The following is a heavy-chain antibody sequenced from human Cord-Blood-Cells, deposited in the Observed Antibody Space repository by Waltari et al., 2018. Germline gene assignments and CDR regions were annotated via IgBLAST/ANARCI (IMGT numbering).Heavy chain of an antibody. J-gene: IGHJ4*02. V-gene: IGHV4-34*01. Sequence: QVQLQPWGAGLLTPSETLPLTCAAYGGSFRGPYWRWIRQPPGKGLEWIGEINHSGSTNYNPSLKSRVTISVDTSKNQFSLKLSSVTAADTAVYYCASRGTGIDYWGQGTLVTVSS. CDR3: ASRGTGIDY. CDR2: INHSGST. CDR1: GGSFRGPY. D-gene: IGHD3-9*01.